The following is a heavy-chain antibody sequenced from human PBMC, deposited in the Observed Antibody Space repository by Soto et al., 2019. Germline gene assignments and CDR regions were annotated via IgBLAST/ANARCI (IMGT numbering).Heavy chain of an antibody. CDR1: GSRFSNYV. CDR3: AREGRGKKAGYNGLVSLGY. CDR2: IIPIFNST. V-gene: IGHV1-69*06. J-gene: IGHJ4*02. Sequence: SVKVSCKVSGSRFSNYVISWVRQAPGHGLEWLGRIIPIFNSTKYAQNFKGRVTITADKSTSTASLELSSLRSDDTAVYYCAREGRGKKAGYNGLVSLGYWGQGTLVTVSS. D-gene: IGHD2-2*02.